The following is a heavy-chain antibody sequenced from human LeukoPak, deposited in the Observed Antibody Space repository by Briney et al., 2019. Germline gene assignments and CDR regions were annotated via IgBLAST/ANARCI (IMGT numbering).Heavy chain of an antibody. V-gene: IGHV4-59*01. J-gene: IGHJ4*02. CDR3: ARDMRRHGESGYGFDY. Sequence: SETLSLTCSVSNGSISIDYWSWIRQPPGKGLEWIGNVYYTEYTNYNPSFKSRVTISQDTSKNQFSLKLTSLTAADTAIYYCARDMRRHGESGYGFDYWGQGIRVTVSS. CDR1: NGSISIDY. CDR2: VYYTEYT. D-gene: IGHD5-12*01.